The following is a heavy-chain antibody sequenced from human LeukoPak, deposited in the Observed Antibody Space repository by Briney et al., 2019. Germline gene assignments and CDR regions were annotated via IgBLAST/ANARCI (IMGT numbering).Heavy chain of an antibody. V-gene: IGHV3-11*06. CDR2: ISTSGRGSYT. J-gene: IGHJ4*02. D-gene: IGHD2-15*01. Sequence: GGSLRLSCAASGFTFSDHYMIWIRQAPGKGLEWVSYISTSGRGSYTKYADSVKGRFTISRDNNKTSLYLQMNSLRAEDTAVYYCAREETVVPAIGDYWGQGTLVTVSS. CDR1: GFTFSDHY. CDR3: AREETVVPAIGDY.